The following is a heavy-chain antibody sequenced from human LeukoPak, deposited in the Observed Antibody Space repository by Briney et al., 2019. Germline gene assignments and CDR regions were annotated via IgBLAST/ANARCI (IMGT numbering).Heavy chain of an antibody. D-gene: IGHD3-16*01. V-gene: IGHV1-69*17. CDR1: AGTFSSYA. CDR2: IIPNFGIT. J-gene: IGHJ4*02. CDR3: ARGPLDDPAHFDY. Sequence: ASVKLSCKASAGTFSSYAISWVRQAPGQGLEWMAGIIPNFGITNYAQTLQGRFTITADYSTSTAYMELNSLRAEDTAVYYCARGPLDDPAHFDYWGQGTLVTVSS.